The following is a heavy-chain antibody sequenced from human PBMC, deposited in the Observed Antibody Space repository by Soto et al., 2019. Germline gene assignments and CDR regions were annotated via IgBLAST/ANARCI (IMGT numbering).Heavy chain of an antibody. Sequence: SVKVSCKASGGTFSSYAISWVRQAPGQGLEWMGGIIPIFGTANYAQKFQGRVTITADESTSTAYMELSSLRSEDTAVYYCARDPRGSGFVYYYYGMDVWGQGTTVTVSS. CDR1: GGTFSSYA. J-gene: IGHJ6*02. D-gene: IGHD1-26*01. CDR2: IIPIFGTA. V-gene: IGHV1-69*13. CDR3: ARDPRGSGFVYYYYGMDV.